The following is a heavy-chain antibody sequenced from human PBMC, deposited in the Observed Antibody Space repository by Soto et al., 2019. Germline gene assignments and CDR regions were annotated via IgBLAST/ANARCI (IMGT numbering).Heavy chain of an antibody. J-gene: IGHJ6*02. CDR1: GGTFSSYS. D-gene: IGHD1-26*01. CDR2: IIPIFGTA. V-gene: IGHV1-69*06. CDR3: ARTSGSYYYYGMDV. Sequence: ASVNVSCKASGGTFSSYSISWARQAPGQGLEWMGGIIPIFGTANYAQKFQGRVTITADKSTSTAYMELSSLRSEDTAVYYCARTSGSYYYYGMDVWGQGTTVTVSS.